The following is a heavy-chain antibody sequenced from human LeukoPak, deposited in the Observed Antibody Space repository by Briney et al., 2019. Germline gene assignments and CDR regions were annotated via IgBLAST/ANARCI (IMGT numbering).Heavy chain of an antibody. D-gene: IGHD3-16*01. V-gene: IGHV3-74*01. CDR2: INSDGSST. CDR1: GFTFSSYW. Sequence: GGSLRLSCAASGFTFSSYWMHWVRQAPGKGLVWVSRINSDGSSTSYADSVKGRFTISRDNAKNTLYLQMNSLRAEDTAVYYCARASGHFGYYFDYWGQGTLVTVSS. CDR3: ARASGHFGYYFDY. J-gene: IGHJ4*02.